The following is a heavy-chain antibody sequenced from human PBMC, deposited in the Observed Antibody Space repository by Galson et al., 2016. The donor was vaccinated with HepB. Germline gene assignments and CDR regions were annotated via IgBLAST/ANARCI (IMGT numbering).Heavy chain of an antibody. Sequence: SLRLSCAASGFTFSQFAVHWVRQAPGRGLEWVAAISYTGTKKYYTDSVKGRFTVSRDDSKNTLYLQMNTLRPEDTAVYYCARGRVNWDNWFDPWGQGTLVTVSS. V-gene: IGHV3-30-3*01. J-gene: IGHJ5*02. CDR2: ISYTGTKK. CDR1: GFTFSQFA. D-gene: IGHD7-27*01. CDR3: ARGRVNWDNWFDP.